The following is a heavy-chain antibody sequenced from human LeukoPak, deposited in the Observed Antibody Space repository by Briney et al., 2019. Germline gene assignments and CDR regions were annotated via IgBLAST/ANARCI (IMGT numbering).Heavy chain of an antibody. D-gene: IGHD1-26*01. J-gene: IGHJ4*01. V-gene: IGHV4-34*01. Sequence: SETLSLTCAVYGGSFSGYYWSWISQPPGKGLEWIGEINHSGSTNYNPSLKSRVTISVDTSKNQFSLKLSSVTAADTAVYYCARGPTKRQSIVGATGEIDYWGHGALVTVSS. CDR3: ARGPTKRQSIVGATGEIDY. CDR1: GGSFSGYY. CDR2: INHSGST.